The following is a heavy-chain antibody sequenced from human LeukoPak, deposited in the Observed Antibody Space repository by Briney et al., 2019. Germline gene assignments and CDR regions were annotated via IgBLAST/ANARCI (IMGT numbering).Heavy chain of an antibody. J-gene: IGHJ6*03. CDR1: GFTFSSYG. D-gene: IGHD6-6*01. CDR3: ARARSIAAKYYYMDV. V-gene: IGHV3-30*19. CDR2: ISYDGSNK. Sequence: GGSLRLSCAASGFTFSSYGMHWVRQAPGKGLEWVAVISYDGSNKYYADSVKGRFTISRDNSKNTLYLQMNSLRAEDTAVYYCARARSIAAKYYYMDVWGKGTTVTVSS.